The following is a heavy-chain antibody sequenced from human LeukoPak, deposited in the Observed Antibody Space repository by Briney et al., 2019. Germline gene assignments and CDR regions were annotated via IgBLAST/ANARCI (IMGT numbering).Heavy chain of an antibody. V-gene: IGHV4-39*07. Sequence: SETLSLTCTVSGGSISSSSYYWGWIRQPPGKGLEWIGSIYYSGSTYYNPSLKSRVTISVDTSKNQFSLKLSSVTAADTAVYYCARSKDILTGYCFDYWGQGTLVTVSS. CDR3: ARSKDILTGYCFDY. J-gene: IGHJ4*02. D-gene: IGHD3-9*01. CDR2: IYYSGST. CDR1: GGSISSSSYY.